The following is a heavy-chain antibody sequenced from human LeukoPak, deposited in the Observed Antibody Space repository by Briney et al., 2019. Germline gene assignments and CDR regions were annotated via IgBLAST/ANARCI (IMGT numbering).Heavy chain of an antibody. CDR3: ARGSPYYDFDI. Sequence: ASVKVSCKASGYTFTSYDINWVRQATGQGLEWMGWINPNSGNTDYAQKFQGRVTMTRNTSISTAYMELSSLRSEDTAVYYCARGSPYYDFDIWGQGTMVTVSS. CDR1: GYTFTSYD. CDR2: INPNSGNT. V-gene: IGHV1-8*01. D-gene: IGHD3-22*01. J-gene: IGHJ3*02.